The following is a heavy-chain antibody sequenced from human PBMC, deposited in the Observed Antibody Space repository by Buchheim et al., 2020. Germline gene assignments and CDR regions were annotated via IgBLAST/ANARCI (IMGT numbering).Heavy chain of an antibody. V-gene: IGHV3-23*01. J-gene: IGHJ6*01. CDR1: GFTFSSSA. CDR3: EKEQVSGVVNHHRFPANV. CDR2: ITGGGDRT. Sequence: EVPLLESGGGLVQPGGSLRLSCVVSGFTFSSSAMEWVRQAPGKGLEWVSSITGGGDRTYYEDSVKGRFTMFRDNSKNTLYLQMNSLRVEDTSICYCEKEQVSGVVNHHRFPANVWGQGAT. D-gene: IGHD2-21*01.